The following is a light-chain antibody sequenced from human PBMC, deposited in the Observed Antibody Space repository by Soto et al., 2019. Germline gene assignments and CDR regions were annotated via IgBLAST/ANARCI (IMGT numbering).Light chain of an antibody. V-gene: IGLV2-14*01. Sequence: HSALTQPASVSGSPGQSITISCTGTSSDVGGYNYVSWYQQHPGKAPKLMIYDVSNRPSGVSNRFSGSKSGNTASLTISGLQAEDEADYYCSSDTSSSNVVFGGGTKVTVL. CDR2: DVS. CDR1: SSDVGGYNY. J-gene: IGLJ2*01. CDR3: SSDTSSSNVV.